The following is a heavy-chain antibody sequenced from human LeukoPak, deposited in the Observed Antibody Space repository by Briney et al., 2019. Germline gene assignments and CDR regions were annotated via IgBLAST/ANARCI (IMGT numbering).Heavy chain of an antibody. D-gene: IGHD3-3*01. CDR1: GGSISSGDYY. CDR3: ARDDPQYWFDP. J-gene: IGHJ5*02. CDR2: IYYSGST. V-gene: IGHV4-30-4*08. Sequence: SQTLPLTCTVSGGSISSGDYYWSWIRQPPGKGLEWIGYIYYSGSTYYNPSLKSRVTISVDTSKNQFSLKLSSVTAADTAVYYCARDDPQYWFDPWGQGTLVTVSS.